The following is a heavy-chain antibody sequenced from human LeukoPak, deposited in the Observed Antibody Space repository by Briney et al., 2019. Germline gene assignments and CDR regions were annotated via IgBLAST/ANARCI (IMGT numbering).Heavy chain of an antibody. V-gene: IGHV4-59*01. Sequence: SETLSLTCSVFSGSLSPNYWTWIRQPPGKGLEWIGYVYYSGRTKYNPSLQSRLTISLDKSNNHFSLQLSSVTTADTAVYYCARLVDPDNIGAPDTFDVWGQGTMVTVSS. CDR2: VYYSGRT. J-gene: IGHJ3*01. CDR3: ARLVDPDNIGAPDTFDV. D-gene: IGHD4/OR15-4a*01. CDR1: SGSLSPNY.